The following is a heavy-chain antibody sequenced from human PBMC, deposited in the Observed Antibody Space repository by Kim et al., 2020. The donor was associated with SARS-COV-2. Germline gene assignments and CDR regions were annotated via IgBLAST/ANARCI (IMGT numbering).Heavy chain of an antibody. Sequence: TQYADPVKDRLTNPRNNTKNTLYLQMNSLRVEDTAIYYCAKDLFDYSAMDVWGQWTTVTVSS. V-gene: IGHV3-23*01. J-gene: IGHJ6*02. CDR2: T. D-gene: IGHD3-9*01. CDR3: AKDLFDYSAMDV.